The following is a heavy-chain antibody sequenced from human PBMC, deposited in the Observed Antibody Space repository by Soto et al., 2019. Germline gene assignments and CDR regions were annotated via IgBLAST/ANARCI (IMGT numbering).Heavy chain of an antibody. J-gene: IGHJ3*02. CDR2: ISYDGTNK. Sequence: QVQLVESGGGVVQPGRSLGLSCAASGFTFSRSAMHWVRQAPGKGLEWVAVISYDGTNKNSADSVTGRFTISRDNSKNTVYLQMNSLRAEDTAVYYCARASYYDSSSFPRDAFDIWGQGTMVTVSS. CDR3: ARASYYDSSSFPRDAFDI. D-gene: IGHD3-22*01. CDR1: GFTFSRSA. V-gene: IGHV3-30-3*01.